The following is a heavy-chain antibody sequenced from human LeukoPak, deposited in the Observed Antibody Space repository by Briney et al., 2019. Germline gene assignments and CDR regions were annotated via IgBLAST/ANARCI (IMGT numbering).Heavy chain of an antibody. CDR2: ISYDGSNK. CDR1: GFTFSSYG. CDR3: AKDSSAHAY. J-gene: IGHJ4*02. D-gene: IGHD6-6*01. Sequence: GGSLRLSCAASGFTFSSYGMHWVRQAPGKGLEWVAVISYDGSNKYYADSVKGRFTISRDNSKNTLYLQMNSLRAEDTAVYYCAKDSSAHAYWGQGTLVTVSS. V-gene: IGHV3-30*18.